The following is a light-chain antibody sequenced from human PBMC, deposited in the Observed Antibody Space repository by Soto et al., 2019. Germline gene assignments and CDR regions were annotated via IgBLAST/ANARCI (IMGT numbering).Light chain of an antibody. CDR3: QQTSTTLWT. J-gene: IGKJ1*01. Sequence: IQMTQSPSSLSASVGDRVTITCRASQNIRTYINWYQQKSGRAPNLLIFDASRLQSGVPSRFSGTGSGTDFTLTITSLQPEDFATYYCQQTSTTLWTFGQGTKV. CDR1: QNIRTY. CDR2: DAS. V-gene: IGKV1-39*01.